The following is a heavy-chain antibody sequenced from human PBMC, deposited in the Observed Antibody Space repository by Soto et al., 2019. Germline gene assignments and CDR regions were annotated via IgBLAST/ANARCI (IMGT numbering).Heavy chain of an antibody. CDR3: AKVGGIAVAAXGDAFDI. J-gene: IGHJ3*02. V-gene: IGHV3-23*01. Sequence: GGSLRLSCAASGFTFSSYAMSWVRQAPGKGLEWVSAISGSGGSTYYADSVKGRFTISRDNSKNTLYLQMNSLRAEDTAVYYCAKVGGIAVAAXGDAFDIWGQGTMVTVSS. CDR2: ISGSGGST. D-gene: IGHD6-19*01. CDR1: GFTFSSYA.